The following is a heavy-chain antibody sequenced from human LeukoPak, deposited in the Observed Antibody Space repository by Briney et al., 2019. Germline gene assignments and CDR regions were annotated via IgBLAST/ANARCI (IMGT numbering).Heavy chain of an antibody. CDR2: IYYSGST. CDR1: GGSISSYY. Sequence: KSSETLSLTCTVSGGSISSYYWSWIRQPPGKGLEWIGYIYYSGSTNYNPSLKSRVTISVDTSKNQFSLKLSSVTAADTAVYYCARHHAGPDYYYYYYMDVWGKGTTVTISS. V-gene: IGHV4-59*01. J-gene: IGHJ6*03. CDR3: ARHHAGPDYYYYYYMDV.